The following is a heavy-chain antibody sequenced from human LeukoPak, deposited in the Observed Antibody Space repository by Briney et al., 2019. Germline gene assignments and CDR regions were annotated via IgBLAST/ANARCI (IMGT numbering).Heavy chain of an antibody. CDR2: ISGGSGTI. V-gene: IGHV3-48*02. CDR3: ATYYYGSDVYFQH. D-gene: IGHD3-10*01. J-gene: IGHJ1*01. Sequence: GGSLRLSCAASGFTFSSYSMNWVRQAPGQGLEWVSYISGGSGTIYYADSVKGRFTISRDNAKNSLYLEMNSLRDEDTAVYYCATYYYGSDVYFQHGGQGTLVTVSS. CDR1: GFTFSSYS.